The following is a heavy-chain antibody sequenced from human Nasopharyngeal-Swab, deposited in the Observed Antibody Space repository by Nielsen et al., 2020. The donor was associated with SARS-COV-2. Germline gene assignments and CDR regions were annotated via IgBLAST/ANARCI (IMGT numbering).Heavy chain of an antibody. J-gene: IGHJ6*03. CDR1: GGSISSGSYY. CDR3: ARGLRGVTTYYYYYYMDV. Sequence: SETLSLTCTVSGGSISSGSYYWSWIRQPAGKGLEWIGRIYTSGSTNYSPSLKSRVTISVDTSKNQFSLKLSSVTAADTAVYYCARGLRGVTTYYYYYYMDVWGKGTTVTVS. V-gene: IGHV4-61*02. CDR2: IYTSGST. D-gene: IGHD4-17*01.